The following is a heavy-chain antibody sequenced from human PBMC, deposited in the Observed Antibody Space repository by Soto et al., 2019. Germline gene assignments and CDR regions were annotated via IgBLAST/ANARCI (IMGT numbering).Heavy chain of an antibody. CDR1: GVSVNSGDYY. CDR3: ARDTEPSSGGIDF. CDR2: IFYRGST. D-gene: IGHD3-16*01. J-gene: IGHJ4*02. Sequence: QVQLQESGPGLVKPSQTLSLTCAVSGVSVNSGDYYWSWIRQPPGKGLEWIGDIFYRGSTKYSASLKSRLTISLDTSKNQFSLTLTSVTAADTAVYYCARDTEPSSGGIDFWGQGILVTVSS. V-gene: IGHV4-31*11.